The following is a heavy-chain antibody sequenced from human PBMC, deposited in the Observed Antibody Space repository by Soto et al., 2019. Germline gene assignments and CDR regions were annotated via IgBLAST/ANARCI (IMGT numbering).Heavy chain of an antibody. Sequence: PSETLSLTCTVSGGSVDSNRYYWAWIRQPPGKGLEWIGSIFYTGSSNYNPSLKSRVTISVDTSKNQFSLKLSSVTAADTAVYYCARGGEIVSGYYYGYWGQGTLVTVSS. CDR3: ARGGEIVSGYYYGY. J-gene: IGHJ4*02. CDR2: IFYTGSS. D-gene: IGHD3-22*01. V-gene: IGHV4-39*07. CDR1: GGSVDSNRYY.